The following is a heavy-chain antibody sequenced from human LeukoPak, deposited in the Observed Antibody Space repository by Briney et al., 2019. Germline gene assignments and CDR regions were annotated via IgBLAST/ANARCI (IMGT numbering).Heavy chain of an antibody. J-gene: IGHJ6*03. CDR3: ASHSPNWNSRYYYYYYYMDV. Sequence: MASETLSLTCTVSGGSISSSSYYWGWIRQPPGKGLEWIGSIHYSGSTYYNPSLKSRVTISVDTSKNQFSLKLSSVTAADTAVYYCASHSPNWNSRYYYYYYYMDVWGKGTTVTVSS. D-gene: IGHD1-1*01. CDR2: IHYSGST. CDR1: GGSISSSSYY. V-gene: IGHV4-39*01.